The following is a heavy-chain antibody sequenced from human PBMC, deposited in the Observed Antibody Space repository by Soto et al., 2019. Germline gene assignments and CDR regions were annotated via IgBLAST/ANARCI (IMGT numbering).Heavy chain of an antibody. CDR1: GGSFSGYY. CDR3: ARAYGSGLY. D-gene: IGHD3-10*01. CDR2: INHSGST. Sequence: QVQLQQWGAGLLKPSETLSLTCAVYGGSFSGYYWSWIRQPPGKGLEWIGEINHSGSTHYNPSLKSRVTIAVDTSKNQFSLKLSSVTAADTAVYYCARAYGSGLYWGQGTLVTVSS. V-gene: IGHV4-34*01. J-gene: IGHJ4*02.